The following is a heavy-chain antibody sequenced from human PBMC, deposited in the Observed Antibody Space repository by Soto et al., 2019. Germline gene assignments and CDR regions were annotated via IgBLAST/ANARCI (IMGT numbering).Heavy chain of an antibody. Sequence: GSLRLSCAASGFTFSSYGMHWVRQAPGKGLEWVAVIWYDGSNKYYADSVKGRFTISRDNSKNTLYLQMNSLRAEDTAVYYCARDGPYDFWSGYDFDYWGQGTLVTVSS. V-gene: IGHV3-33*01. CDR3: ARDGPYDFWSGYDFDY. J-gene: IGHJ4*02. D-gene: IGHD3-3*01. CDR2: IWYDGSNK. CDR1: GFTFSSYG.